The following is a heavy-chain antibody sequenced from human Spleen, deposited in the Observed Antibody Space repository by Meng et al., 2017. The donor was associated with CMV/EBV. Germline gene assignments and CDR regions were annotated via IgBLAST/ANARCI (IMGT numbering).Heavy chain of an antibody. CDR1: GVNFRNSG. CDR3: TRDQKSWYFDL. CDR2: ICYDGSKK. V-gene: IGHV3-33*01. J-gene: IGHJ2*01. Sequence: SCAASGVNFRNSGMQWLRKGQGKGVERVGIICYDGSKKYYVDSVKGRLTISRDDSKNTMYLQMDSLRAEDTAVYYCTRDQKSWYFDLWGRGTLVTVSS.